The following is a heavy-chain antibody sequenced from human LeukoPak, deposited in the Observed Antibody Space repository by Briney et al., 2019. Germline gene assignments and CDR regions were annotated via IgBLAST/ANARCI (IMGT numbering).Heavy chain of an antibody. CDR2: IYPGDSDT. J-gene: IGHJ4*02. CDR3: ARLKEYGTFAAFDY. Sequence: GESLKISCKVSGYRFTNYWIGWVRQMPGKGLEWMGIIYPGDSDTRYSPSFQGQVTISADKSITTAYLQWSSLKASDTAMYYCARLKEYGTFAAFDYWGQGTLVTVSS. D-gene: IGHD3-10*01. V-gene: IGHV5-51*01. CDR1: GYRFTNYW.